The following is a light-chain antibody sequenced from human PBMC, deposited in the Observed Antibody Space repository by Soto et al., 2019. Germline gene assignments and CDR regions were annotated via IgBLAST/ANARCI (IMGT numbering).Light chain of an antibody. CDR2: GAF. J-gene: IGKJ5*01. CDR3: QQRNIWPPVT. Sequence: DIVLPQSPATLSLSPGERATLSCRASPSVTNYLAWYQQKPGQPPRLLIYGAFNRAAGIPARFSGSGSGTDFTLTISSLEPEDSAVYYCQQRNIWPPVTFGQGTRLEIK. V-gene: IGKV3-11*01. CDR1: PSVTNY.